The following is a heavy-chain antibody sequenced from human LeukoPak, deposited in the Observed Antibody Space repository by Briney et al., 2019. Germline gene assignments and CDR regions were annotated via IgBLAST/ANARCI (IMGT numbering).Heavy chain of an antibody. J-gene: IGHJ6*03. CDR1: EFPFTNYA. CDR2: IIGNGIST. D-gene: IGHD1-1*01. Sequence: GGSRGLPCAPSEFPFTNYAISGAARPPGRGRGGASVIIGNGISTYYADSVKGRFTISRDNSKSTLYLQMDSLRADDTAVYYCAKEPSWNYYYYYSMDVWGKGTTVTVSS. V-gene: IGHV3-23*01. CDR3: AKEPSWNYYYYYSMDV.